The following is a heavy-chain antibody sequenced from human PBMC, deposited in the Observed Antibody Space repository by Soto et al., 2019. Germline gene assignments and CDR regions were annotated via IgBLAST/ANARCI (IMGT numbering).Heavy chain of an antibody. Sequence: PLGVLRLSCXASGFTFSSYSMNWVRQAPGKWLEWVSYITSSSSNIYYTDSVKGRFNISRDNAKNSLYLQMNSLRDEDTAVYYCARGKDGYNSNWFDPWGQGTLVTVS. CDR3: ARGKDGYNSNWFDP. CDR2: ITSSSSNI. D-gene: IGHD5-12*01. CDR1: GFTFSSYS. J-gene: IGHJ5*02. V-gene: IGHV3-48*02.